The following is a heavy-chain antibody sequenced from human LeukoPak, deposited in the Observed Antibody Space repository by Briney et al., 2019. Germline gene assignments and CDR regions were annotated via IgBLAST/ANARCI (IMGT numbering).Heavy chain of an antibody. CDR2: INHSGST. V-gene: IGHV4-34*01. CDR3: ALDYYDSGSYFFDY. Sequence: SETLSLTCAVYGGSFSGYYWSWIRQPPGKGLEWIGEINHSGSTNYNPSLKSRVTISVDTSKNQFSLKLSSVTAADTAVYYCALDYYDSGSYFFDYWGQGTLVTVSS. D-gene: IGHD3-10*01. CDR1: GGSFSGYY. J-gene: IGHJ4*02.